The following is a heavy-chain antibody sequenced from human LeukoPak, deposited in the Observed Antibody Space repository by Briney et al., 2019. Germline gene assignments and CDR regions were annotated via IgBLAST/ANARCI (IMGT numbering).Heavy chain of an antibody. CDR1: GDSISSSY. CDR2: VDDSGST. V-gene: IGHV4-59*01. J-gene: IGHJ5*02. D-gene: IGHD6-19*01. Sequence: SENLSLTCSVSGDSISSSYWTWIRQPPGKGLEWIGNVDDSGSTKYNPSLKSRVTMSVDPSKNQFSLKLNSVTAADTAVYYCARDRIAVASNWIDPWGQGTLVTVSS. CDR3: ARDRIAVASNWIDP.